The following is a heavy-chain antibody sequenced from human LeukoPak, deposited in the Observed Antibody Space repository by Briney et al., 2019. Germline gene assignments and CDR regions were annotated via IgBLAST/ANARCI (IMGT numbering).Heavy chain of an antibody. Sequence: ASVKVSCKASEYTLTSYYLHWVRQAPGQGLEWMAIIKPSGGTSHAQKFQGRVTMTRDTSASTVYMELSSLRSDDTAVYYCASVYKHGMDVWGQGTTVTVSS. D-gene: IGHD5-24*01. V-gene: IGHV1-46*01. CDR1: EYTLTSYY. CDR2: IKPSGGT. CDR3: ASVYKHGMDV. J-gene: IGHJ6*02.